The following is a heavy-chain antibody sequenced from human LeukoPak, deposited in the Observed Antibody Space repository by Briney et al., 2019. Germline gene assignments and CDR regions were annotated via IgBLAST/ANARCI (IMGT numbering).Heavy chain of an antibody. CDR2: ISSSSSYI. V-gene: IGHV3-21*01. J-gene: IGHJ3*02. Sequence: PGGSLRLSCAASGFSFSSYSMNWVRQAPGKGLEWVSSISSSSSYIYYADSVKGRFTISRDNANNSQYLQMNSLRAEDTAVYYCARGSLLTMIVVVKGAFDIWGQGTMVPVSS. D-gene: IGHD3-22*01. CDR1: GFSFSSYS. CDR3: ARGSLLTMIVVVKGAFDI.